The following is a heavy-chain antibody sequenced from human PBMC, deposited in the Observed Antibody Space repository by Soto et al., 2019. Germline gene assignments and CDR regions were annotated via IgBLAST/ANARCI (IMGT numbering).Heavy chain of an antibody. Sequence: ASVKVSCKASGYTFTSYGISWVRQAPGQGLEWMGWISAYNGNTNYAQKLQGRVTMTTDTSTSTAYMELRSLRSDDTAVYYCARDKGGYCSSTSCYAPTNWFDPWGQGTXVTVSS. D-gene: IGHD2-2*01. CDR2: ISAYNGNT. J-gene: IGHJ5*02. CDR3: ARDKGGYCSSTSCYAPTNWFDP. CDR1: GYTFTSYG. V-gene: IGHV1-18*01.